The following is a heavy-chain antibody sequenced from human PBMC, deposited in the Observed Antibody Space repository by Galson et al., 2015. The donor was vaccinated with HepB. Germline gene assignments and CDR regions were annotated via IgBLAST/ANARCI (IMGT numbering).Heavy chain of an antibody. CDR1: GGTFSSYA. CDR3: ARASSPPDIVLMVYAIRGSYYYYGMDV. J-gene: IGHJ6*02. D-gene: IGHD2-8*01. Sequence: SVKVSCKASGGTFSSYAISWVRQAPGQGLEWMGGIIPIFGTANYAQKFQGRVTITADKSTSTAYMELSSLRSEDTAVYYCARASSPPDIVLMVYAIRGSYYYYGMDVWGQGTTVTVSS. V-gene: IGHV1-69*06. CDR2: IIPIFGTA.